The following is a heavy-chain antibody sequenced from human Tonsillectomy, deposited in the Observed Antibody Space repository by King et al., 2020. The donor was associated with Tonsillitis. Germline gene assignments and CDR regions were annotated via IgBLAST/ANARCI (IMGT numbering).Heavy chain of an antibody. CDR2: IYYSGIT. D-gene: IGHD3-22*01. CDR1: GGSISGYY. CDR3: AREWWLDSSGYPTGWFDP. V-gene: IGHV4-59*01. Sequence: VQLQESGPGLVKPSETLSLTCTVSGGSISGYYWSWIRQPPGKGLEWIAFIYYSGITNYNPSLKSRVTISVETSKNQFSLKLNSVTAADTAVYYCAREWWLDSSGYPTGWFDPWGQGTLVTVSS. J-gene: IGHJ5*02.